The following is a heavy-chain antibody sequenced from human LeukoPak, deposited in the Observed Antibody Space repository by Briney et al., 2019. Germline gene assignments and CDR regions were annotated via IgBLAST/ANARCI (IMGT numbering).Heavy chain of an antibody. CDR1: GLSFGDYT. Sequence: PGGSLRLSCEASGLSFGDYTMHWVRQAPGKGLEWVSLISWDGGSTYYADSVKGRFTISRDNSKNSLYLQMNSLRTEDTALYYCAKDGGPQLYYMDVWGKGTTVTVSS. CDR2: ISWDGGST. J-gene: IGHJ6*03. D-gene: IGHD2-2*01. CDR3: AKDGGPQLYYMDV. V-gene: IGHV3-43*01.